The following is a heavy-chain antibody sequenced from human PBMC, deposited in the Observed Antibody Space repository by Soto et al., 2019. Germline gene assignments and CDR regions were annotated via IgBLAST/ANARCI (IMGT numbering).Heavy chain of an antibody. CDR1: GFTFSSYG. V-gene: IGHV3-30*18. CDR3: AKRGCSGGSCYSVGRWFDP. CDR2: ISYDGSNK. D-gene: IGHD2-15*01. J-gene: IGHJ5*02. Sequence: QVQLVESGGGVVQPGRSLRLSCAAYGFTFSSYGMHWVRQAPGKGLEWVAVISYDGSNKYYADSVKGRFTISRDNSKNTLYLQMNSLRAEDTAVYYCAKRGCSGGSCYSVGRWFDPWGQGTLVTVSS.